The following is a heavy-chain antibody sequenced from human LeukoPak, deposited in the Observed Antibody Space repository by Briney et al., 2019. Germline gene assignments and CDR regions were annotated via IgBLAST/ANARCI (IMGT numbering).Heavy chain of an antibody. D-gene: IGHD2-15*01. Sequence: ASVKVSCKASGYTFTSYDITWVRQATGQGLEWMGWMNPNSGNTGYAQKFQGRVTITRNTSISTAYMELSRHRSKDTAVYYCARGRLSCSGGSCSSFDYWGQGTLVTVSS. CDR1: GYTFTSYD. V-gene: IGHV1-8*03. CDR2: MNPNSGNT. CDR3: ARGRLSCSGGSCSSFDY. J-gene: IGHJ4*02.